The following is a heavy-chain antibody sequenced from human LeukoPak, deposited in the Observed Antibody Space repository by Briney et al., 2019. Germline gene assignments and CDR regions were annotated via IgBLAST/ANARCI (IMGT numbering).Heavy chain of an antibody. J-gene: IGHJ4*02. CDR3: ARENGCRYDY. V-gene: IGHV4-59*01. Sequence: SETLSLTCTVSGGSISSYYWSWIRQPPGKGLEWIGYIYYSGSTNYNPSLKSRVTISVDTSKNQFSLKLSSVTAADTALYYCARENGCRYDYWGQGTLVTVSS. CDR1: GGSISSYY. CDR2: IYYSGST.